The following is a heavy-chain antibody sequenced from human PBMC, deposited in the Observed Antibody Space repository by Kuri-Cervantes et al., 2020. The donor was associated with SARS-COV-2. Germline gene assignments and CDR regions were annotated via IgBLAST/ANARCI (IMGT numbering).Heavy chain of an antibody. CDR2: IGTAGDP. Sequence: GGSLRLSCAASGFTFSSYDMHWVRQATGKGLEWVSAIGTAGDPYYPGSVKGRFTISRDNSQNTLYLHMKSLRSEDTAMYYCAKDRVGVQDFWGQGTLVTVSS. CDR3: AKDRVGVQDF. V-gene: IGHV3-13*05. J-gene: IGHJ4*02. D-gene: IGHD2-21*01. CDR1: GFTFSSYD.